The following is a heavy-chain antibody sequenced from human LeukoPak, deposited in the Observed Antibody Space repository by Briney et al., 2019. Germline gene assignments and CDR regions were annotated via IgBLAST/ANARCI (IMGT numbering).Heavy chain of an antibody. D-gene: IGHD2-2*01. CDR2: DSDT. V-gene: IGHV5-51*01. Sequence: DSDTRYSPSFQGQVTISADKSISTAYLQWSSLKASDTAMYYCARRVGSCSSTSCSYGMDVWGKGTTVTVSS. J-gene: IGHJ6*04. CDR3: ARRVGSCSSTSCSYGMDV.